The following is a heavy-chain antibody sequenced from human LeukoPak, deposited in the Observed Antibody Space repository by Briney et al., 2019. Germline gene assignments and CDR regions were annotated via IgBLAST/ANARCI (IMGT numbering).Heavy chain of an antibody. CDR2: ITSSSSTI. J-gene: IGHJ4*02. CDR3: ARARFLESYFDY. CDR1: GFTFNDYS. V-gene: IGHV3-48*01. Sequence: GGSLRLSCAASGFTFNDYSMNWVRQAPGKGLEWVSYITSSSSTIYYTDSVKGRFTISRDNAKKSLYLQMNSLRAEDTAMYYCARARFLESYFDYWGQGTLVTVSS. D-gene: IGHD3-3*01.